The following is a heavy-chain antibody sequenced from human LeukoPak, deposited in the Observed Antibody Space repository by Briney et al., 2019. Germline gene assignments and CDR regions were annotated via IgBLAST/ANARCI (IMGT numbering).Heavy chain of an antibody. V-gene: IGHV4-59*01. J-gene: IGHJ5*02. CDR3: ARETSTSEFDP. D-gene: IGHD2/OR15-2a*01. Sequence: SETLSLTCTVSGGSISSYYWSWIRQPPGKGLEWIGYIYYSGSTNYNPSLKSRVTISVDTSKYQFSLKLSSVTAADAAVYYCARETSTSEFDPWGQGTLVTVSS. CDR1: GGSISSYY. CDR2: IYYSGST.